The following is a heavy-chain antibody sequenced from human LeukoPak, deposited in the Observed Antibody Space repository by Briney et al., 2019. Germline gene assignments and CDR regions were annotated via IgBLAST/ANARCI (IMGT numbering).Heavy chain of an antibody. D-gene: IGHD2/OR15-2a*01. J-gene: IGHJ4*02. CDR3: AKDLRSFLFELPFDY. CDR1: GFTFSSYA. CDR2: ISGSGGST. Sequence: GGSLRLSCAASGFTFSSYAMSWVRQAPGKGLEWVSAISGSGGSTYYADSVKGRFTISRDNSKNTLYLQMNSLRAEDTAVYYCAKDLRSFLFELPFDYWGQGTLVTVSS. V-gene: IGHV3-23*01.